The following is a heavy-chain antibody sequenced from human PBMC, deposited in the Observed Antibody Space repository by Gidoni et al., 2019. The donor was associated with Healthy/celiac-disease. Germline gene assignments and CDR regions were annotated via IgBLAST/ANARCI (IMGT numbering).Heavy chain of an antibody. CDR3: AKRVGIAAAGSWYFDL. D-gene: IGHD6-13*01. CDR2: ISGSGGST. J-gene: IGHJ2*01. CDR1: GFTFSSYA. V-gene: IGHV3-23*01. Sequence: EVQLLESGGGLVQPGGSLRLSCAASGFTFSSYAMSWVRQAPGKGLEWVSAISGSGGSTYYADSVKGRFTISRDNSKNTLYLQMNSLRAEDTAVYYCAKRVGIAAAGSWYFDLWGRGTLVTVSS.